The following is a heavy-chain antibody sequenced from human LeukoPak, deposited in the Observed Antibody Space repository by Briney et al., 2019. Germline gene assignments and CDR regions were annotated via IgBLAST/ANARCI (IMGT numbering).Heavy chain of an antibody. D-gene: IGHD3-22*01. CDR3: ARLLDISDH. J-gene: IGHJ4*02. V-gene: IGHV3-48*03. CDR2: ITGSSSTK. CDR1: GFTFSTYE. Sequence: PGGSLRLSCAASGFTFSTYEMNWVRQAPGKGLEWLSYITGSSSTKYYADSVRGRFTISRDNSKNSLYLQINSLRAEDTAVYYCARLLDISDHWGQGTLVTVSS.